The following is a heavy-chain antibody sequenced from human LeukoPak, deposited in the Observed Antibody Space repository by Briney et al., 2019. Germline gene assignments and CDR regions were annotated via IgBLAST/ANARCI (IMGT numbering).Heavy chain of an antibody. J-gene: IGHJ5*02. D-gene: IGHD6-13*01. CDR1: GYTFTSYY. CDR2: MNPNSGNT. CDR3: ARGGASAAARRFDP. V-gene: IGHV1-8*01. Sequence: ASVKVSCKTSGYTFTSYYINWVRQAAGQGLEWMGWMNPNSGNTGYAQKFQGRVTITSSTSTSTAFMELGSLTSEDTAVYYCARGGASAAARRFDPWGQGTLVTVSS.